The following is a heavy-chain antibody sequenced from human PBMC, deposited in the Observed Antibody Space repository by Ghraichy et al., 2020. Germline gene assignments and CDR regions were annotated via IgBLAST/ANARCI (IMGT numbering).Heavy chain of an antibody. CDR1: GYTFTDYF. D-gene: IGHD2-21*02. CDR3: ARVFGDWTPSLAYGMDV. V-gene: IGHV1-2*02. J-gene: IGHJ6*02. Sequence: ASVKVSCKASGYTFTDYFIHWVRQAPGQGLEWMGWIDPKSGDTKYVQHFEGRVTMTRETSTTTVHVELRGLRSEDTAVYYCARVFGDWTPSLAYGMDVWGQGTTVTVSS. CDR2: IDPKSGDT.